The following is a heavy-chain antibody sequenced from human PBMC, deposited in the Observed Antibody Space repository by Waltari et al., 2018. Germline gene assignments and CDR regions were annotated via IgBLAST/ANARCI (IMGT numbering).Heavy chain of an antibody. Sequence: QLQLQESGPGLVKPSETLSLTCTVSGGSISTNYNWGWIRQPPGKGLEWMGNMQYRGSTFYNPSLGSRGTISLDTWKNQFSLRLSSVGAADTAVYFCGRIAFGDEGGYFQYWGQGTLVTVSS. D-gene: IGHD4-17*01. J-gene: IGHJ1*01. CDR2: MQYRGST. CDR3: GRIAFGDEGGYFQY. CDR1: GGSISTNYN. V-gene: IGHV4-39*01.